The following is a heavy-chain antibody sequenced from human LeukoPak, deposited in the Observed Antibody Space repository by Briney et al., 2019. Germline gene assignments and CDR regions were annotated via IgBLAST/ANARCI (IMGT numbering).Heavy chain of an antibody. CDR2: INPNSGGT. D-gene: IGHD3-10*01. CDR3: ARGKRKYYYGSGSYEWFDP. CDR1: GYTFTGYY. Sequence: GASVKVSCKASGYTFTGYYMHWVRQAPGQGLEWMGWINPNSGGTNYAQKFQGRVTMTRDTSISTAYMELSRLRSDDTAVYYCARGKRKYYYGSGSYEWFDPWGQGTLVTVSS. V-gene: IGHV1-2*02. J-gene: IGHJ5*02.